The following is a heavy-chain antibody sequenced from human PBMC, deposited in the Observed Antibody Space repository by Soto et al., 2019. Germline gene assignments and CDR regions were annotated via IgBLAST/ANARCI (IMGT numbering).Heavy chain of an antibody. D-gene: IGHD3-10*01. CDR2: ISGSGGDK. CDR1: GFTFSSHG. Sequence: GGSLRLSCAASGFTFSSHGTSWVRQAPGKGLEWVSAISGSGGDKYYADSVKGRFTISRDNSKNTLYLQMNSLRAEDTAVYYCAKVRGAGGSKAYYYYGMDVWGQGTTVTVSS. J-gene: IGHJ6*02. V-gene: IGHV3-23*01. CDR3: AKVRGAGGSKAYYYYGMDV.